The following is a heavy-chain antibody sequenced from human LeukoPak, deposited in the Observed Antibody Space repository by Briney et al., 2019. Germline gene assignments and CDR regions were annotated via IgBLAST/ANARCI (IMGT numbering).Heavy chain of an antibody. CDR2: ISWNSGSI. CDR3: AKAANYDILTGYYFDY. Sequence: PGGSLRLSCAASGFTFDDYAMHWVRQAPGKGLEWVSGISWNSGSIGYADSVKGRFTISRDNAKNSLYLQMNSLRAEDTALYYCAKAANYDILTGYYFDYWGQGTLVTVSS. V-gene: IGHV3-9*01. J-gene: IGHJ4*02. D-gene: IGHD3-9*01. CDR1: GFTFDDYA.